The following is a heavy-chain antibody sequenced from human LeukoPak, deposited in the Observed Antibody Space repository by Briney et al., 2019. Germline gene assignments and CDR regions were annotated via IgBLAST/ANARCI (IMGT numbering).Heavy chain of an antibody. D-gene: IGHD6-13*01. CDR2: IGGGGGAT. V-gene: IGHV3-23*01. CDR1: GFTFDDYA. J-gene: IGHJ4*02. Sequence: GRSLRLSCAACGFTFDDYAMHWVRHARGKGGEGGSTIGGGGGATYYADSVKGRFTISRDNSKNTLSLQMNSLRAEDTAVYYCAKGGSSWSRFDLWGQGPLVTVSS. CDR3: AKGGSSWSRFDL.